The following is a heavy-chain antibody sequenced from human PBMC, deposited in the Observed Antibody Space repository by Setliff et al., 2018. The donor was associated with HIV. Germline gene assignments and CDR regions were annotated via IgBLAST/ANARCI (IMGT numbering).Heavy chain of an antibody. CDR1: GGSLTGYF. CDR2: VNRDGGA. CDR3: ARQPSYYGDTPWYFDL. Sequence: SETLSLTCAVYGGSLTGYFWTWIRQSPGKGLEWVGQVNRDGGAHYNPSLRSRVTISVDTSKNQFSLKLSSVTAADTAVYFCARQPSYYGDTPWYFDLWGRGTLVTVSS. J-gene: IGHJ2*01. D-gene: IGHD4-17*01. V-gene: IGHV4-34*01.